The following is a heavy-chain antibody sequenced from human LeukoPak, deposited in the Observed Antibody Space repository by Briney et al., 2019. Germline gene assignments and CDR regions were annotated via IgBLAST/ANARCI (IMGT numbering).Heavy chain of an antibody. CDR3: ARDFFEDGSSWFDTFDI. V-gene: IGHV1-46*01. CDR2: IYPRDGST. D-gene: IGHD6-13*01. CDR1: GYTFTSNY. J-gene: IGHJ3*02. Sequence: ASVKVSCKASGYTFTSNYIHWVRQAPGQGLEWMGMIYPRDGSTSYAQKFQGRVTVTRDTSTSTVHMELSGLRSEDTAVYYCARDFFEDGSSWFDTFDIWGQGTMVTVSS.